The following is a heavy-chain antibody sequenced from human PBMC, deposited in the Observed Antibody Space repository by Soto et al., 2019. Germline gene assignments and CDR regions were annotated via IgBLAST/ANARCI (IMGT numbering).Heavy chain of an antibody. V-gene: IGHV3-23*01. Sequence: HPGGSLRLSCAVSGFTFSDYAMTWVRQAPGKGLEWVSGIGRSGGNTYYADSVKGRVTITRDNSKNTRSLQMDSLRAEDTAVYYCAKNGASSKTWYMWYYALDVWGQGTTVTVSS. CDR2: IGRSGGNT. J-gene: IGHJ6*02. CDR3: AKNGASSKTWYMWYYALDV. CDR1: GFTFSDYA. D-gene: IGHD6-13*01.